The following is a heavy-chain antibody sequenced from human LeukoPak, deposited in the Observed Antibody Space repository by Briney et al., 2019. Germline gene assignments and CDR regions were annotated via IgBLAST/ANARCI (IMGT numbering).Heavy chain of an antibody. V-gene: IGHV1-24*01. J-gene: IGHJ5*02. CDR1: GYTFTGYY. Sequence: ASVKVSCKASGYTFTGYYMHWVRQAPGKGLEWMGGFDPEDGETIYAQKFQGRVTMTEDTSTDTAYMELSSLRSDDTAVYYCARGRVPAAEIDPWGQGTLVTVSS. CDR3: ARGRVPAAEIDP. D-gene: IGHD2-2*01. CDR2: FDPEDGET.